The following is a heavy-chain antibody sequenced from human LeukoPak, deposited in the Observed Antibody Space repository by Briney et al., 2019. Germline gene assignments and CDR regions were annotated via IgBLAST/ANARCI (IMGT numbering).Heavy chain of an antibody. D-gene: IGHD6-19*01. Sequence: GESLKISCKGSGYSFTSYWISWVRQMPGKGLEWMGRIDPSDSYTNYSPSFQGHVTISADKSISTAYLQWSSLKASDTAMYYCAVDGDAYSSGWFYPGYWGQGTLVTVSS. CDR1: GYSFTSYW. CDR3: AVDGDAYSSGWFYPGY. V-gene: IGHV5-10-1*01. CDR2: IDPSDSYT. J-gene: IGHJ4*02.